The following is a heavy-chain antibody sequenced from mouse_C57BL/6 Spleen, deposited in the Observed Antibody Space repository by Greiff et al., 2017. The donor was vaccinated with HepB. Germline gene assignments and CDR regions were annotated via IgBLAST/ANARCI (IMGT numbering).Heavy chain of an antibody. V-gene: IGHV1-82*01. CDR2: IYPGDGDT. J-gene: IGHJ4*01. CDR1: GYAFSSSW. CDR3: ARSYYDYDFYYAMDY. D-gene: IGHD2-4*01. Sequence: VQLVESGPELVKPGASVKISCKASGYAFSSSWMNWVKQRPGKGLEWIGRIYPGDGDTNYNGKFKGKATLTADKSSSTAYMQLSSLTSEDSAVYFCARSYYDYDFYYAMDYWGQGTSVTVSS.